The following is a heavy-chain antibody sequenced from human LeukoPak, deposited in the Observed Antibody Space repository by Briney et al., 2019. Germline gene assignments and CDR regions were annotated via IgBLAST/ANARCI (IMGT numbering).Heavy chain of an antibody. Sequence: SQTLSLTCTVSGGSISSGGYHWSWIRQHPGKGLEWIGYIYYSGSTYYNPSLKSRVTISVDTSKNQFSLKLSSVTAADTAVYYCARGARGAVAGNRIDPWGQGTLVTVSS. CDR1: GGSISSGGYH. D-gene: IGHD6-19*01. V-gene: IGHV4-31*03. CDR2: IYYSGST. J-gene: IGHJ5*02. CDR3: ARGARGAVAGNRIDP.